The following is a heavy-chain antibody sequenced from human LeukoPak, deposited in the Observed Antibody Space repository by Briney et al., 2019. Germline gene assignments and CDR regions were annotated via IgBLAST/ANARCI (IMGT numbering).Heavy chain of an antibody. J-gene: IGHJ4*02. CDR2: ISSSSSTI. CDR3: ARGRWLQLYYFDF. Sequence: GGSLRLSCAASGFPFSSYSMNWVRQAPGKGLEWVSHISSSSSTIYYADSAKGRFTTSRDNAKNSLYLQMNSLRDEDTAVYSCARGRWLQLYYFDFWGEGTLVTVSS. CDR1: GFPFSSYS. V-gene: IGHV3-48*02. D-gene: IGHD5-24*01.